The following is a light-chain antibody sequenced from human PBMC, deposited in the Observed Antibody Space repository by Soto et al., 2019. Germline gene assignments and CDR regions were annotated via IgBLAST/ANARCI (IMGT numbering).Light chain of an antibody. Sequence: ELVLTQSPGTLSLSPGARATLSCRASQSVSSSYLAWYQQKPGQAPRLLIYGASSRATGIPDRFSGSVSGTDLSITISRLEPEDGEVYDCQQYDTSPRTFGQGTKVDIK. CDR1: QSVSSSY. CDR2: GAS. CDR3: QQYDTSPRT. V-gene: IGKV3-20*01. J-gene: IGKJ1*01.